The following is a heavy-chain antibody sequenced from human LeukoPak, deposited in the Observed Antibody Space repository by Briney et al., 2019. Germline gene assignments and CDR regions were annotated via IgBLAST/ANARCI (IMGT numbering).Heavy chain of an antibody. D-gene: IGHD6-19*01. CDR1: GFTFSDYY. J-gene: IGHJ3*02. CDR2: ISSSGSTI. CDR3: ARVRPGQWLLRDAFDI. Sequence: GALRLSCAASGFTFSDYYMSWIRQAPGKGLEWVSYISSSGSTIYYADSVKGRFTISRDNAKNSLYLQMNSLRVEDTAVYYCARVRPGQWLLRDAFDIWGQGTMVTVSS. V-gene: IGHV3-11*04.